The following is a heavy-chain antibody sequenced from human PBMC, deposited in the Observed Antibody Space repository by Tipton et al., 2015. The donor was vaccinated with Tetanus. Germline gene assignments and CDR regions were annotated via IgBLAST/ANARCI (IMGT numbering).Heavy chain of an antibody. Sequence: SLRLSCTASGFAFDKYAMNWVRQAPGKGLEWVSGISGLGRTTDYADSVKGRFTVSRDNSKNTVFLQMNSLRDEDTAIYYCARDFRPIFGVAQPFDPWGQGTLVTVSS. J-gene: IGHJ5*02. CDR2: ISGLGRTT. CDR1: GFAFDKYA. CDR3: ARDFRPIFGVAQPFDP. D-gene: IGHD3-3*01. V-gene: IGHV3-23*01.